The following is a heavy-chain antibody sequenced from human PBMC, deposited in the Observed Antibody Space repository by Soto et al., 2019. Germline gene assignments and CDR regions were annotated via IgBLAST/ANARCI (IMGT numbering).Heavy chain of an antibody. V-gene: IGHV3-23*01. Sequence: EVQLLQSGGGLVQPGGSLRLSCAASGLTFRSCAMSWVRQAPGMGLEWVSTISGGGGGTYYADSVKGRFTISRDNSKNTLYLQLNSLRAEDTAVYYCAKARGASTADDFDYWGQGIPVAVSS. CDR2: ISGGGGGT. CDR1: GLTFRSCA. D-gene: IGHD2-21*02. CDR3: AKARGASTADDFDY. J-gene: IGHJ4*02.